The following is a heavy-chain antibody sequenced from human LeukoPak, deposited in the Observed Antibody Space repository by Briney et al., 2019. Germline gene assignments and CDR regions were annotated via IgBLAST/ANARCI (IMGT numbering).Heavy chain of an antibody. CDR1: EFSVGSNY. CDR2: IYSGGST. Sequence: GGSLRLSCAASEFSVGSNYMTWVRQAPGKGLEWVSLIYSGGSTYYADSVKGRFTISRDNSKNTPYLQMNSLRAEDTAVYYCAREGHSYGFFDYWGQGTLVTVSS. D-gene: IGHD5-18*01. J-gene: IGHJ4*02. V-gene: IGHV3-66*01. CDR3: AREGHSYGFFDY.